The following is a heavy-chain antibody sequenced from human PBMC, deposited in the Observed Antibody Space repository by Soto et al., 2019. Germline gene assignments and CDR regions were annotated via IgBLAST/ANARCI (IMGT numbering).Heavy chain of an antibody. CDR1: GFTFSSYW. V-gene: IGHV3-74*01. D-gene: IGHD2-2*01. CDR3: ARADCSSTSCHYTDTFDI. J-gene: IGHJ3*02. Sequence: GGSLRLSCAASGFTFSSYWMHWVRQAPGKGLVWVSRINSDGSSTSYADSVKGRFTISRDNAKNTLYLQMNSLRAEDTAVYYCARADCSSTSCHYTDTFDIWGQGTMVTVSS. CDR2: INSDGSST.